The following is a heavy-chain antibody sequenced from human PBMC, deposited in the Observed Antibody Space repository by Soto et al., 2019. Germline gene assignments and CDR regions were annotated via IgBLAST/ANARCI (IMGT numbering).Heavy chain of an antibody. Sequence: SETLSLTCTVSGGSLGSSGYYWGWIRQSPGKGLEWIGNIYYSGNAFYNPSLKSRVTISVDTSKNQVYLHLSAVTAADTAIFYCASIAAPGTTHFDFWGQGTLVTVSS. V-gene: IGHV4-39*01. D-gene: IGHD6-13*01. CDR1: GGSLGSSGYY. CDR3: ASIAAPGTTHFDF. J-gene: IGHJ4*02. CDR2: IYYSGNA.